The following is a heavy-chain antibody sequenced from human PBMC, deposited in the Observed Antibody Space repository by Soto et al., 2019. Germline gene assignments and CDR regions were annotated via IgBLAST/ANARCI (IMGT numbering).Heavy chain of an antibody. CDR1: GGSISSSSYY. Sequence: QLQLQESGPGLVKPSETLSLTCTVSGGSISSSSYYWGWIRQPPGKGLEWIGSIYYSGSTYYNPSLKSRVTISVDTSKNQFSLKLSSVTAADTAVYYCARSFTTIYDFWSGYPWGYWGQGTLVTVSS. V-gene: IGHV4-39*01. CDR2: IYYSGST. CDR3: ARSFTTIYDFWSGYPWGY. D-gene: IGHD3-3*01. J-gene: IGHJ4*02.